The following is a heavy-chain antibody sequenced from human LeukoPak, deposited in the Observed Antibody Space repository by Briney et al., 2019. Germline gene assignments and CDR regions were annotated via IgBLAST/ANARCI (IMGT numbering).Heavy chain of an antibody. J-gene: IGHJ4*02. V-gene: IGHV3-23*01. CDR1: GFTLSSYA. D-gene: IGHD3-22*01. CDR3: AKGSYYDSSGSFYFDY. CDR2: ISGSGDNT. Sequence: GGSLRLSCAASGFTLSSYAMSWVRQAPGSGLEWVSGISGSGDNTYYADSMEGRFTISRDNSKNTLYVKVNSLGTEDTAAYYCAKGSYYDSSGSFYFDYWGQGTLVTVSS.